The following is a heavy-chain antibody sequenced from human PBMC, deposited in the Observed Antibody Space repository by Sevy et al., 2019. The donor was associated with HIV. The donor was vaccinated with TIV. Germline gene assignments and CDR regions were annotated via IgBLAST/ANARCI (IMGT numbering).Heavy chain of an antibody. CDR1: GFTFSSYA. CDR3: AKGCSSWSIESPDY. CDR2: ISGSGGST. J-gene: IGHJ4*02. Sequence: GESLKISCAASGFTFSSYAMSWVRQTPGKGLEWVSAISGSGGSTYYADSVKGRFTISRDNSKNTLYLQMNSLRAEDTAVYYCAKGCSSWSIESPDYWGQGTLVTVSS. D-gene: IGHD6-13*01. V-gene: IGHV3-23*01.